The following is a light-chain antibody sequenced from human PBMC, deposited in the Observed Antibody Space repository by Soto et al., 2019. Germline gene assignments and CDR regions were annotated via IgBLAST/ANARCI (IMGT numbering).Light chain of an antibody. CDR1: QSISRY. CDR2: AAS. CDR3: QQYHSTPLN. J-gene: IGKJ4*01. Sequence: DIQMTQSPSSLSASVGDRVTITFLASQSISRYLNWYQQRPGKAPKFLIYAASNLQSGVPSRFSGSGFGTDFTLTISSLQPEDFATYYCQQYHSTPLNFGGGTKVDIK. V-gene: IGKV1-39*01.